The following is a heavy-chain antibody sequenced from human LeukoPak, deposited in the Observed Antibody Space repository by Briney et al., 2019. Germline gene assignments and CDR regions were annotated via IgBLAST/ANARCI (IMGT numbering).Heavy chain of an antibody. CDR1: GFTFSSYW. D-gene: IGHD4-23*01. Sequence: PGGSLRLSCAASGFTFSSYWMSWVRQAPGKGLEWVANIKQDGSEKYYVDSVKGRFTISRDNAKNSLYLQMNSLRAEDTAVYYCARERWVARVVTRLWFDLWGQGTLVTVSS. V-gene: IGHV3-7*01. J-gene: IGHJ5*02. CDR2: IKQDGSEK. CDR3: ARERWVARVVTRLWFDL.